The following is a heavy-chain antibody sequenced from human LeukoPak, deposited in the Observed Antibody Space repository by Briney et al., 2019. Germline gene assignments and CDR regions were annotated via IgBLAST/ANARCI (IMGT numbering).Heavy chain of an antibody. CDR1: GFTFSSND. D-gene: IGHD6-6*01. V-gene: IGHV3-13*01. CDR3: AREISEYSSSRYYFDY. Sequence: GGSLRLSCAASGFTFSSNDMHWVRQATGKGLEWVSAIGTAGDTYYPGSVKGRFTISRENAKNSLYLQMNSLRAGDTAVYYCAREISEYSSSRYYFDYWGQGTLVTVSS. CDR2: IGTAGDT. J-gene: IGHJ4*02.